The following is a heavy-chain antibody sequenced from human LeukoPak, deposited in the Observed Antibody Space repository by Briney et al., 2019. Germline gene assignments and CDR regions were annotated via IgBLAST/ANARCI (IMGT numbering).Heavy chain of an antibody. CDR2: INWNGGNT. J-gene: IGHJ4*02. CDR1: GFTFDDYV. CDR3: ARSQRSGWDYFDY. V-gene: IGHV3-20*04. D-gene: IGHD6-19*01. Sequence: GGSLRLPCAASGFTFDDYVMNWVRQAPGKGLEWVSGINWNGGNTGYADSVRGRFTIPRDNAQKSLYLQMNSLRAEDMAFYYCARSQRSGWDYFDYWGQGTLVTVSS.